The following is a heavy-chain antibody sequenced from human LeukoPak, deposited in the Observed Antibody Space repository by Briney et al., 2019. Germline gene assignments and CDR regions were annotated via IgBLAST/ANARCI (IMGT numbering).Heavy chain of an antibody. V-gene: IGHV1-18*01. CDR3: ARVLGILWFGELLKSDAFDI. D-gene: IGHD3-10*01. CDR2: ISAYNGNT. J-gene: IGHJ3*02. CDR1: GYTFTSYG. Sequence: ASVKVSCKASGYTFTSYGISWVRQAPGQGLEWMGWISAYNGNTNYAQKLQGRVTMTRNTSISTAYMELSSLRSEDTAVYYCARVLGILWFGELLKSDAFDIWGQGTMVTVSS.